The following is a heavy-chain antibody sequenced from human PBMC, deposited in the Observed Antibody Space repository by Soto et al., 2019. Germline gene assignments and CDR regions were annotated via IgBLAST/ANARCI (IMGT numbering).Heavy chain of an antibody. V-gene: IGHV3-7*01. CDR3: ARDHSSVAFDI. J-gene: IGHJ3*02. D-gene: IGHD6-19*01. CDR1: GFTFSSYW. CDR2: IKQDGSEK. Sequence: GSLRLSCAASGFTFSSYWMNWVRQAPGKGLEWVANIKQDGSEKYYVDSVKGRFTISRDNAKNSLYLQMNSLRAEDTAVYYCARDHSSVAFDIWGQGTMVTVSS.